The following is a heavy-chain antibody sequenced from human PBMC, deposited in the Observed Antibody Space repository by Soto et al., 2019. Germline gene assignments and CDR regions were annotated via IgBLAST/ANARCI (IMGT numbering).Heavy chain of an antibody. J-gene: IGHJ6*03. Sequence: SLRLSCAASGFTFSSYWMSWVRQAPGKGLEWVANIKQDGSEKYYVDSVKGRFTISRDNAKNSLYLQMNSLRAEDTAVYYCARGNRRRGITIFGVVRGYYMDVWGKGTTVTVSS. D-gene: IGHD3-3*01. V-gene: IGHV3-7*01. CDR3: ARGNRRRGITIFGVVRGYYMDV. CDR2: IKQDGSEK. CDR1: GFTFSSYW.